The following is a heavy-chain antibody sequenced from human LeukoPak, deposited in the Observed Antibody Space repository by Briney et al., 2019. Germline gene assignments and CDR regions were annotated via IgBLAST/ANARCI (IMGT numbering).Heavy chain of an antibody. D-gene: IGHD3-9*01. CDR3: ARGRYFDWYDY. CDR2: TYYRSRWHL. CDR1: GDSVSSDSAA. Sequence: SQTLSLTCAISGDSVSSDSAAWSWIRQSPSRGLEWLGRTYYRSRWHLDYAVSVESRITITPGTSKNQFSLQLNSVTPEDTAVYYCARGRYFDWYDYWGQGTLVTVSS. V-gene: IGHV6-1*01. J-gene: IGHJ4*02.